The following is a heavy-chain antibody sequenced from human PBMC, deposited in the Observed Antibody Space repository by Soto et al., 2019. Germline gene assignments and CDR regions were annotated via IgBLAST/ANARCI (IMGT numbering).Heavy chain of an antibody. CDR2: ISWNSGSI. CDR1: GFTFDDYA. CDR3: AKDRGLVLSFYFDY. Sequence: VQLVESGGGLVQPGRSLRLSCAASGFTFDDYAMHWVRQAPGKGLEWVSGISWNSGSIGYADSVKGRFTISRDNAKNSRYLQMNSLRAEDTALYYCAKDRGLVLSFYFDYWGQGTLVTVSS. J-gene: IGHJ4*02. D-gene: IGHD6-19*01. V-gene: IGHV3-9*01.